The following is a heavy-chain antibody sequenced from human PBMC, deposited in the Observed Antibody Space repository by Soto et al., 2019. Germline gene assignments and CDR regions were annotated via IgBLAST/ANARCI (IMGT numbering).Heavy chain of an antibody. V-gene: IGHV4-31*03. CDR1: GGSINSDEFY. D-gene: IGHD3-16*02. CDR2: IYSSGRT. Sequence: QVQLQESGPGLVKPSQTLSLTCSLSGGSINSDEFYWTWIRQSPGKGLEWIGYIYSSGRTHYNPSLKSRINISLDTSNNLLSLRLSSVTAADTAVYYCARMGLHLGELSRNWFDPWGRSTLVTVSS. CDR3: ARMGLHLGELSRNWFDP. J-gene: IGHJ5*02.